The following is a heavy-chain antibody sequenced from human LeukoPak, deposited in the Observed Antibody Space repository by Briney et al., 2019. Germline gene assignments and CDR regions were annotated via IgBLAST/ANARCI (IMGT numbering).Heavy chain of an antibody. Sequence: SETLSLTCAVYGGSFSGYYWSWIRQPPGKGLEWIGEINHSGSTNYNPSLKSRVTISVDTSKNQFSLKLSPVTAADTAVYYCARGCYSGGWYPLYYYYGMDVWGQGTTVTVSS. CDR1: GGSFSGYY. D-gene: IGHD6-19*01. CDR3: ARGCYSGGWYPLYYYYGMDV. CDR2: INHSGST. V-gene: IGHV4-34*01. J-gene: IGHJ6*02.